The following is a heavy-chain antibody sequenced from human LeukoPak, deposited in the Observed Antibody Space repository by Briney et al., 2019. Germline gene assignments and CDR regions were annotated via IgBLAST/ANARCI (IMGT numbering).Heavy chain of an antibody. Sequence: SETLSLTCAVSGGSISSGGYSWSWIRQPPGKGLEWIGYIYHSGSTYYNPSLKSRVTISVDRSKNQFSLKLSSVTAAGTAVYYCARVPGDSDAFDIWGQGTMVTVSS. D-gene: IGHD4-17*01. CDR3: ARVPGDSDAFDI. CDR1: GGSISSGGYS. J-gene: IGHJ3*02. V-gene: IGHV4-30-2*01. CDR2: IYHSGST.